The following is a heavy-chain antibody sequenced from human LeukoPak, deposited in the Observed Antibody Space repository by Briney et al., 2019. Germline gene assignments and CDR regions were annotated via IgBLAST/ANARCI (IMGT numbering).Heavy chain of an antibody. CDR2: ISYDGSNK. CDR1: GFTFSSYG. J-gene: IGHJ4*02. CDR3: AKDLWRSSCIDY. D-gene: IGHD6-13*01. V-gene: IGHV3-30*18. Sequence: GGSLRLSCAASGFTFSSYGMHWVRQAPGKGLERVAVISYDGSNKYYADSVKGRFTISRDNSKNTLYLQMNSLRAEDTAVYYCAKDLWRSSCIDYWGQGTLVTVSS.